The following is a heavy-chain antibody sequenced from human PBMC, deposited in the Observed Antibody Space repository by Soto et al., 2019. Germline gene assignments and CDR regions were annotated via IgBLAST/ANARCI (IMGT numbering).Heavy chain of an antibody. CDR3: ARDYLSKREITFDY. D-gene: IGHD1-20*01. Sequence: GGSLRLSCAASGFTFSSYSMNWVRQAPGKGLEWVSYISSSSSTIYYADSVKGRFTISRDNAKNSLYLQMNSLRDEDKAVSYCARDYLSKREITFDYWGQGTLVTVSS. J-gene: IGHJ4*02. V-gene: IGHV3-48*02. CDR1: GFTFSSYS. CDR2: ISSSSSTI.